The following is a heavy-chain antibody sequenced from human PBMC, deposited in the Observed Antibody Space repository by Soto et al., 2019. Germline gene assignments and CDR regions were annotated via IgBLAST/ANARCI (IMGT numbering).Heavy chain of an antibody. CDR3: TRHGAYDFWSGSFDP. J-gene: IGHJ5*02. V-gene: IGHV3-73*02. D-gene: IGHD3-3*01. CDR2: IRSKAYDYAT. CDR1: GFTFSGST. Sequence: EVQLVESGGGLVQPGGSLTLSCEASGFTFSGSTIHWVRQASGKGLEWVSRIRSKAYDYATAYTGSLRGRFYISRDDSKNTAFLQMSSLETEDTAVYYCTRHGAYDFWSGSFDPWGQGTLVTVSS.